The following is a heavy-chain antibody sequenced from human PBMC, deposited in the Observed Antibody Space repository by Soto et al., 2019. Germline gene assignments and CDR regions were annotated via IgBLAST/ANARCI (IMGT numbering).Heavy chain of an antibody. CDR3: ARGTPKPGVDY. CDR2: IGQNGGGM. V-gene: IGHV3-7*03. D-gene: IGHD7-27*01. J-gene: IGHJ4*01. CDR1: GFTFTNYW. Sequence: QAGGSLRLSCAASGFTFTNYWMNWVRQAPGKGLEWVANIGQNGGGMNYVDSVRGRFTVSRDNAKNSLYLQMNSLRAEDTAVYYCARGTPKPGVDYWGQGTLVTVSS.